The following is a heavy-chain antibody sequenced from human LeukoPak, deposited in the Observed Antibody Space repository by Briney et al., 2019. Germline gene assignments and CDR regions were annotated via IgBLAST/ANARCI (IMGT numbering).Heavy chain of an antibody. J-gene: IGHJ4*02. V-gene: IGHV3-30*04. CDR2: ISYDGSNK. Sequence: GRSLRLSCAASGFTFSSYAMHWVRQAPGKGLEWVAVISYDGSNKYYADSVKGRFTISRDNSKNTLYLQMNSLRAEDTAVYYCARRTNYYDSSGYHFDYWGQGTLVTVSS. CDR1: GFTFSSYA. D-gene: IGHD3-22*01. CDR3: ARRTNYYDSSGYHFDY.